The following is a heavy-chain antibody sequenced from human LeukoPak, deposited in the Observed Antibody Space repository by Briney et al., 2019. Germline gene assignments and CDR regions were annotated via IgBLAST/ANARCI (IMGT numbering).Heavy chain of an antibody. V-gene: IGHV3-30*04. D-gene: IGHD2-21*02. Sequence: GGSLRLSCAASGFTFSSYAMHWVRQAPGKGLEWVAVISYDVSNKYYADSVKGRFTISRDNSKTTPYLQMSSRRAEDTAVYYCAREKATALAFDYWGQGTLVTVSS. CDR3: AREKATALAFDY. CDR2: ISYDVSNK. CDR1: GFTFSSYA. J-gene: IGHJ4*02.